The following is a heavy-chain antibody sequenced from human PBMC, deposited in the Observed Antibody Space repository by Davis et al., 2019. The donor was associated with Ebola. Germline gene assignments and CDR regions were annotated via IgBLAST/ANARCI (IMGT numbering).Heavy chain of an antibody. CDR3: ARDVTMVQGVIAS. CDR2: IKQDGSEK. J-gene: IGHJ5*02. CDR1: GFTFSSYW. D-gene: IGHD3-10*01. V-gene: IGHV3-7*01. Sequence: PGGSLRLSCAASGFTFSSYWMHWVRQAPGKGLEWVANIKQDGSEKYYVDSVKGRFTISRDNAKNSLYLQMNSLRAEDTAVYYCARDVTMVQGVIASWGQGTLVTVSS.